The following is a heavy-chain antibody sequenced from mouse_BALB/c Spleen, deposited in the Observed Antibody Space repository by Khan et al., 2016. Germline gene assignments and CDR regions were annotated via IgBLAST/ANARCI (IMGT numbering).Heavy chain of an antibody. CDR2: IWGDGST. Sequence: QVQLKESGPGLVAPSQSLSITCTVSGFSLIAYGVNWVRQPPGKGLEWLGMIWGDGSTDYNSALKSRLNITKDNSKSQVFLKMNSLQSDDTARYXGARDGWGYYAMDYWGQGTSVTVSS. CDR3: ARDGWGYYAMDY. J-gene: IGHJ4*01. CDR1: GFSLIAYG. V-gene: IGHV2-6-7*01. D-gene: IGHD2-2*01.